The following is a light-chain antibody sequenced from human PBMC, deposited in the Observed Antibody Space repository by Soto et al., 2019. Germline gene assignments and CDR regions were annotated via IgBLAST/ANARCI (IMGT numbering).Light chain of an antibody. V-gene: IGKV1-17*01. Sequence: DIQMTQSPSSLSASVGDRVTITCRASQGIKNNLGWFHQKPGKAPKRLIFATSTLQSGVPSRFSGSGSGTEFTLTITSLQPEDFATYYCLQYYDYPWTFGQGTKVDI. J-gene: IGKJ1*01. CDR2: ATS. CDR3: LQYYDYPWT. CDR1: QGIKNN.